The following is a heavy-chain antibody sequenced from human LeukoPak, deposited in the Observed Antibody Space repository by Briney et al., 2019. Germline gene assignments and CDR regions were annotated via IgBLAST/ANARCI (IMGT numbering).Heavy chain of an antibody. V-gene: IGHV4-39*07. CDR3: ARVIGGESFDY. CDR1: GGSISSSSYY. Sequence: SETLSLTCTVSGGSISSSSYYWGWIRQPPGKGLEWIGSVYYSGSTYYNPSLKSRVTISVDTSKNQFSLKLSSVTAADTAVYYCARVIGGESFDYWGQGTLVTVSS. CDR2: VYYSGST. J-gene: IGHJ4*02. D-gene: IGHD2/OR15-2a*01.